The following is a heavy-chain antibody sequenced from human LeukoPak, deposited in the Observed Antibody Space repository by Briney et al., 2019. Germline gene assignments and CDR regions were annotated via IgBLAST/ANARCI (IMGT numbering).Heavy chain of an antibody. CDR3: ARDPEQLAFFDY. Sequence: GGSLRLSCAASGFTFSSYAMHWVRQAPGKGLEWVAVISYDGSNKYYADSAKGRFTISRDDSKNTLYLQMNSLRAEDTAVYYCARDPEQLAFFDYWGQGTLVTVSS. J-gene: IGHJ4*02. CDR2: ISYDGSNK. V-gene: IGHV3-30*04. CDR1: GFTFSSYA. D-gene: IGHD6-13*01.